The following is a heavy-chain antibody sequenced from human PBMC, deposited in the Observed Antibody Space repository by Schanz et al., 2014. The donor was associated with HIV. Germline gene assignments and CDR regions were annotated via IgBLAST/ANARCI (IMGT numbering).Heavy chain of an antibody. J-gene: IGHJ4*02. CDR2: ISYDGTKK. CDR1: GFNFNSYG. V-gene: IGHV3-30*18. CDR3: AKGWRGYSISSLVDY. Sequence: QEQLVESGGGVVQPGRSLRLSCVASGFNFNSYGMHWGRQAPGKGLEGVAVISYDGTKKHYADSVKGRFTISRDNSKNSLSLLIKSLRADDTAVYYCAKGWRGYSISSLVDYWGQGSLVTVSS. D-gene: IGHD6-6*01.